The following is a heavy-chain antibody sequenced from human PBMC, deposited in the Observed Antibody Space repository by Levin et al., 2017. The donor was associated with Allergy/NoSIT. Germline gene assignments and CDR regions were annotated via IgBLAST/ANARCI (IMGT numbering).Heavy chain of an antibody. CDR3: ARNRIIVSGGNDYYYGMDG. J-gene: IGHJ6*02. V-gene: IGHV4-61*01. Sequence: SETLSLTCSVSGGSVSSGTYYWSWIRRPPGKGLEWIVYLNYRGVTKYNPSLKSRVTISVDTSKNEFSLKVTSVTAADTAVYYCARNRIIVSGGNDYYYGMDGWGQGTTVTVSS. D-gene: IGHD5/OR15-5a*01. CDR2: LNYRGVT. CDR1: GGSVSSGTYY.